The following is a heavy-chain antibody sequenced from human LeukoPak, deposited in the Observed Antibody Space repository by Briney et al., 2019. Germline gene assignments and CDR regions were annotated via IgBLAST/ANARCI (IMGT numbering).Heavy chain of an antibody. CDR3: ARVIVDTIGAFDI. D-gene: IGHD5-12*01. J-gene: IGHJ3*02. Sequence: SETLSLTCTVSGGSISSSSYYWGWIRQPPGKGLEWIGSIYYSGSTYYNPSLKSRVTISVDTSKNQFSLKLSSVTAADTAVYYCARVIVDTIGAFDIWGQGTMVTVS. CDR2: IYYSGST. CDR1: GGSISSSSYY. V-gene: IGHV4-39*07.